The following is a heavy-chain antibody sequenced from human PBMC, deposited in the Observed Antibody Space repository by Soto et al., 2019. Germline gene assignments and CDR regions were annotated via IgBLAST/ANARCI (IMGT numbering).Heavy chain of an antibody. CDR2: INPGNSNT. Sequence: QVQLVQSGAEVKKPGASVKVSCKASGYTFSTYAVHWVRQAPGQRPEWMGWINPGNSNTKYSQKFQGRFTMTRDTSANTAYMELSSLRSEDTAVYYWAREYCTRTSCFSYFDPWGQGTLVTVSS. CDR1: GYTFSTYA. CDR3: AREYCTRTSCFSYFDP. J-gene: IGHJ5*02. D-gene: IGHD2-2*01. V-gene: IGHV1-3*01.